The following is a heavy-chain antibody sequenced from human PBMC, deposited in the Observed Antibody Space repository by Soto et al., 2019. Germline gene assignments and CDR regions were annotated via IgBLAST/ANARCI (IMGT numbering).Heavy chain of an antibody. Sequence: GGSLRLSCKASGFDFSTYSMNWVRQAPGKGLEWIAYVSMDSDTIHYADSVKGRFTISRDNSKNTLYPQMNSLRAEDTAVYYCAKDGYDYVWGSYRYSYFDYWGQGTLVTVSS. D-gene: IGHD3-16*02. CDR3: AKDGYDYVWGSYRYSYFDY. V-gene: IGHV3-48*01. CDR1: GFDFSTYS. CDR2: VSMDSDTI. J-gene: IGHJ4*02.